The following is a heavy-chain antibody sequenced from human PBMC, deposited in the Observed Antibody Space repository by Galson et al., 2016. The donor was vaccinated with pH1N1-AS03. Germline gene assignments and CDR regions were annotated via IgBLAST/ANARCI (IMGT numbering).Heavy chain of an antibody. J-gene: IGHJ6*02. Sequence: LRLSCAASGFVFSNYAMTWVRQAPGKGLEWVSSISGSGGSTYYADSVKGRFAISRDNSKNTLYLQMNSLRADDTALYYCAKALEIGYYYYYGLDVWGQGTTVTVS. CDR3: AKALEIGYYYYYGLDV. V-gene: IGHV3-23*01. CDR1: GFVFSNYA. D-gene: IGHD1-1*01. CDR2: ISGSGGST.